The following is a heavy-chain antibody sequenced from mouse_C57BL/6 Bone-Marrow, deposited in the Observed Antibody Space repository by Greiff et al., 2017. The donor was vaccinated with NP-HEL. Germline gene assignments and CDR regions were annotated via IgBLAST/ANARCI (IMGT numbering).Heavy chain of an antibody. J-gene: IGHJ3*01. Sequence: QVQLQQPGAELVKPGASVKVSCKASGYTFTSYWMHWVKQRPGQGLEWIGRIHPSDSDTNYNQKFKGKATLTVDKSSSTAYMQLSSLTSDDSAVYYCARGLLWLRRFAYWGQGTLVTVSA. V-gene: IGHV1-74*01. CDR3: ARGLLWLRRFAY. CDR2: IHPSDSDT. D-gene: IGHD2-2*01. CDR1: GYTFTSYW.